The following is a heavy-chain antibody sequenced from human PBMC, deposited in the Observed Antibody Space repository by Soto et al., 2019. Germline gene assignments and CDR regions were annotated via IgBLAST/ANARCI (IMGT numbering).Heavy chain of an antibody. V-gene: IGHV3-74*01. J-gene: IGHJ6*02. CDR2: IDSDGSST. Sequence: GGSLRLSCAASGFTFGSYWMNWVRQAPGKGLVRVSRIDSDGSSTTYADSVKGRFTTSRDNAKNTLYLQMSSLRVEDTAVYYCARGRPYGMDVWGQGTTVTVS. CDR1: GFTFGSYW. CDR3: ARGRPYGMDV.